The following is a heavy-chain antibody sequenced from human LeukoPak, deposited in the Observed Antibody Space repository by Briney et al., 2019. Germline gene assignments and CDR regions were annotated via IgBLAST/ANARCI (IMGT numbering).Heavy chain of an antibody. CDR1: GFTFSSYA. D-gene: IGHD5-24*01. CDR2: ISYDGSNK. CDR3: AKDRQEMATIPYALGY. Sequence: GGSLRLSCAASGFTFSSYAMHWVRQAPGKGLEWVAVISYDGSNKYYADSVKGRFTISRDNSKNTLYLQMNSLRVEDTAVYYCAKDRQEMATIPYALGYWGQGTLVTVSS. J-gene: IGHJ4*02. V-gene: IGHV3-30-3*01.